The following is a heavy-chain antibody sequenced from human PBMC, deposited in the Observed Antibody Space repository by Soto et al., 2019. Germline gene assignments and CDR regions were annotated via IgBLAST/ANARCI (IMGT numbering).Heavy chain of an antibody. D-gene: IGHD2-2*01. V-gene: IGHV3-21*06. Sequence: QLLQSGGGLVQSGGSLRLSCEASGFTFSTYAMTWVRKAPGKGLEWVSGISGGGSYIFYADSVQGRFSISRDNPKNSLFLEMNSLRVEDTAVYYCARDSDCHSTSCFFPPHVWGQGTTVTVSS. CDR2: ISGGGSYI. J-gene: IGHJ6*02. CDR3: ARDSDCHSTSCFFPPHV. CDR1: GFTFSTYA.